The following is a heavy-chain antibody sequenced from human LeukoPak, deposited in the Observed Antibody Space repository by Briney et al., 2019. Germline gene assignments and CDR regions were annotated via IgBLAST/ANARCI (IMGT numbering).Heavy chain of an antibody. CDR3: ASFTIFGPYYYYYYMDV. J-gene: IGHJ6*03. CDR2: IKQDGSEK. V-gene: IGHV3-7*01. CDR1: GFTFSSYW. Sequence: GSLRLSCAASGFTFSSYWMSWVRQAPGKGLEWVANIKQDGSEKYYVDSVKGRFTISRDNAKNSLYLQMNSLRAEDTAVYYCASFTIFGPYYYYYYMDVWGKGTTVTASS. D-gene: IGHD3-3*01.